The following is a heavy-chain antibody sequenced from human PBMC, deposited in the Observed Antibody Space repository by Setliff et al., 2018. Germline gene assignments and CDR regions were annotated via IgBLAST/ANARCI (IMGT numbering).Heavy chain of an antibody. D-gene: IGHD2-2*01. J-gene: IGHJ4*02. CDR1: GGTFSSYG. Sequence: ASVKVSCKASGGTFSSYGISWVRQAPGLGLEWMGIINPRAGTTSYAQKFQGRVTMTRDTSTRTVYMELSSLRSEDTAVYYCARGGSPDCDNTSCRYGDYVYWGLGALVTVSS. V-gene: IGHV1-46*03. CDR2: INPRAGTT. CDR3: ARGGSPDCDNTSCRYGDYVY.